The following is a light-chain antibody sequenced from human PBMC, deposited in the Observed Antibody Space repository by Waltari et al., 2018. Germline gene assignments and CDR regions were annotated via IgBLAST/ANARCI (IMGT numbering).Light chain of an antibody. CDR1: QSVLYSSTNKNY. V-gene: IGKV4-1*01. J-gene: IGKJ1*01. CDR2: WAS. CDR3: QQYYSTPRT. Sequence: DIVMTQSPDSLAVSLGERATINCQSSQSVLYSSTNKNYLVWYQQKPGQPPKLLIYWASTRESGVPDRFSGSGSGTDFTLTISSLQAEDVAVYYCQQYYSTPRTFGQGTKVEIK.